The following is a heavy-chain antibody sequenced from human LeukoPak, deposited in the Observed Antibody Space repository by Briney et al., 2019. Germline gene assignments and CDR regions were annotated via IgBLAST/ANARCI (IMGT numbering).Heavy chain of an antibody. CDR3: AREYQPLYYFDY. D-gene: IGHD2-2*01. J-gene: IGHJ4*02. Sequence: PSETLSLTCTVSGGSISSYYWSWIRQPPGKGLEWIGYIYYSGSTNYNPSLKSRVTISVDTSKNQFSLKLSSVTAADTAVYYCAREYQPLYYFDYWGQGTLVTVSS. CDR2: IYYSGST. V-gene: IGHV4-59*01. CDR1: GGSISSYY.